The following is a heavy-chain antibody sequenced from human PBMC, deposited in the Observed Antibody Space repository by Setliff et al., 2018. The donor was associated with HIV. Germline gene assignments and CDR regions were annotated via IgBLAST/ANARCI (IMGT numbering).Heavy chain of an antibody. CDR3: AKDHAEAMEQQLVPEYYGMDV. CDR2: MRGSTGDT. D-gene: IGHD6-13*01. CDR1: GFTFNSYA. J-gene: IGHJ6*02. V-gene: IGHV3-23*01. Sequence: GGSLRLSCAASGFTFNSYAMSWVRQAPGKGLEWVATMRGSTGDTYDADSVKGRFTISRDNSKNTLSLQMNSLGTEDTAVYYGAKDHAEAMEQQLVPEYYGMDVWGQGTTVTVSS.